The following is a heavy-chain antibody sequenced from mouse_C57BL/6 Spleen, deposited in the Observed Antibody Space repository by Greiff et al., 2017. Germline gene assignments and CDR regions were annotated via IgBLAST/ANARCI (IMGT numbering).Heavy chain of an antibody. CDR2: IDPSDSYT. D-gene: IGHD3-1*01. Sequence: QVHVKQPGAELVKPGASVKLSCKASGYTFTSYWMQWVKQRPGQGLEWIGEIDPSDSYTNYNQKFKGKATLTVDTSSSTAYMQLSSLTSEDSAVYYCARWGLFDYWGQGTTLTVSS. J-gene: IGHJ2*01. V-gene: IGHV1-50*01. CDR3: ARWGLFDY. CDR1: GYTFTSYW.